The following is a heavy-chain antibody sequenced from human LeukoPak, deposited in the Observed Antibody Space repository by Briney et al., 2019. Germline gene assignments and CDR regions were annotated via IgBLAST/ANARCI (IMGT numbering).Heavy chain of an antibody. D-gene: IGHD6-19*01. CDR3: TSRGWKRD. Sequence: GGSLRLSCAASGFTFSNAWMSWVRQAPGKGLEWVGRIKGKTDGGTTDYAAPVKGRFTISRDDSKNTLYLQMNSLKTEDTAVYYCTSRGWKRDWGQGTLVTVSS. CDR2: IKGKTDGGTT. J-gene: IGHJ4*02. CDR1: GFTFSNAW. V-gene: IGHV3-15*01.